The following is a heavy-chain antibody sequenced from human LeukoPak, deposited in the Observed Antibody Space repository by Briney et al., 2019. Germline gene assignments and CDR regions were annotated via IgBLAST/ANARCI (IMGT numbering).Heavy chain of an antibody. Sequence: GGSLRLSCEASGFSVSSSYMTWVRQAPGKGLDWVSVIYSGGTTRYADSVRDRFTLSRDKSKNTLYLQMNILRAEDTAVYYCARDMIDSSASYSGHAFDIWGQGTMLTVSS. J-gene: IGHJ3*02. CDR1: GFSVSSSY. CDR2: IYSGGTT. V-gene: IGHV3-66*01. D-gene: IGHD3-22*01. CDR3: ARDMIDSSASYSGHAFDI.